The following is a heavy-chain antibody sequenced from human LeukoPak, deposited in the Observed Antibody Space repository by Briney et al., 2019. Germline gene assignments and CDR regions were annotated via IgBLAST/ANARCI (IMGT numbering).Heavy chain of an antibody. CDR1: GGTFSSYA. CDR2: IIPILGIA. CDR3: ARGGLSYYGSGRYSLYGMDV. V-gene: IGHV1-69*04. D-gene: IGHD3-10*01. J-gene: IGHJ6*02. Sequence: ASVKVSCKASGGTFSSYAISWVRQAPGQGLEWMGRIIPILGIANYAQKFQGRVTITADKSTSTAYMELSSLRSEDTAVYYCARGGLSYYGSGRYSLYGMDVWGQGTTVTVSS.